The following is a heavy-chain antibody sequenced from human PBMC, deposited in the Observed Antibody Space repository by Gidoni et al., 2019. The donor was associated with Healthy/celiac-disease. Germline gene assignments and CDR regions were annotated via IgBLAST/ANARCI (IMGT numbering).Heavy chain of an antibody. D-gene: IGHD2-15*01. CDR3: ARDPGAVVADAFDI. Sequence: EVQLVESGGGWVQPGGSLRLPWAAPGFNFRSYWMGWVRQAPGKGLEWLANIKQDGSEKYYVDSWKGRFTISRDNAKNSLYLQMNSLRAEDTAVYYCARDPGAVVADAFDIWGQVTMVTVSS. CDR2: IKQDGSEK. J-gene: IGHJ3*02. CDR1: GFNFRSYW. V-gene: IGHV3-7*03.